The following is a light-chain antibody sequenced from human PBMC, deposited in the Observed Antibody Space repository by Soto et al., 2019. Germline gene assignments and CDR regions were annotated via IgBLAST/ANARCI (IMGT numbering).Light chain of an antibody. Sequence: QSVLTRPASVSGSPGQSITISCTGTSSDVGSYNLVSWYQQHPGKAPKLMIYEGSKRPSGVSNRFSGSKSGNTASLTISGLQAEDEADYYCCSYAGSSTFEVFGTGTKVTVL. V-gene: IGLV2-23*03. CDR2: EGS. CDR3: CSYAGSSTFEV. CDR1: SSDVGSYNL. J-gene: IGLJ1*01.